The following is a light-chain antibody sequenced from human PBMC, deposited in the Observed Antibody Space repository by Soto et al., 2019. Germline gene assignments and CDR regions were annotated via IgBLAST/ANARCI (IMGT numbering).Light chain of an antibody. J-gene: IGLJ1*01. V-gene: IGLV2-14*02. CDR3: SSYTSSSTYV. CDR1: NSDVGNYDL. CDR2: EVT. Sequence: QSALTQPASVSGSPGQSITISCTGTNSDVGNYDLVSWYEHHPGKAPRLIIYEVTKRPSGGSDRFSGSKSGNTASLTISGLQAEDEGDYYCSSYTSSSTYVFGTGTKVTVL.